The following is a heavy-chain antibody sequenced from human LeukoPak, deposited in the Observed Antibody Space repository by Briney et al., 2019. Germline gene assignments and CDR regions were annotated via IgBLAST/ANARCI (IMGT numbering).Heavy chain of an antibody. CDR2: IIPILGIA. J-gene: IGHJ4*02. CDR1: EGTFSSYA. D-gene: IGHD6-19*01. CDR3: ARDTTTYSSGWYYFDY. Sequence: ASVKVSCKASEGTFSSYAISWVRQAPGQGLEWMGRIIPILGIANYAQKFQGRVTITADKSTSTAYMELSSLRSEDTAVYYCARDTTTYSSGWYYFDYWGQGTLVTVSS. V-gene: IGHV1-69*04.